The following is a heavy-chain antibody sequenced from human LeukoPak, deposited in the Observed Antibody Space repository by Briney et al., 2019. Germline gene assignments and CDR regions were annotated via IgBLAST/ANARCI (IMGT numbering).Heavy chain of an antibody. CDR2: ISYDGSNK. Sequence: PGGSLRLSCAASGFVFSTYGMHWVRQAPGKGLEWVAVISYDGSNKYYADSVKGRFTISRDNSKNTLYLQMNSLRAEDTAVYYCAKDQRQFEFDYWGQGTLVTVSS. CDR1: GFVFSTYG. J-gene: IGHJ4*02. D-gene: IGHD5-24*01. V-gene: IGHV3-30*18. CDR3: AKDQRQFEFDY.